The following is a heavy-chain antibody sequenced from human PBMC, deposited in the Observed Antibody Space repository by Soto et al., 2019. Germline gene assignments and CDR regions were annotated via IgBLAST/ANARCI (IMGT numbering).Heavy chain of an antibody. J-gene: IGHJ6*02. CDR1: GYTFTSYD. CDR3: ARGISPAATYYYYGMDV. V-gene: IGHV1-8*01. Sequence: ASVKFSCKASGYTFTSYDINWVRQATGQGLEWMGWMNPNSGNTGYAQKFQGRVTMTRNTSISTAYMELSSLRSEDTAVYYCARGISPAATYYYYGMDVWGQGTTVTVSS. D-gene: IGHD2-2*01. CDR2: MNPNSGNT.